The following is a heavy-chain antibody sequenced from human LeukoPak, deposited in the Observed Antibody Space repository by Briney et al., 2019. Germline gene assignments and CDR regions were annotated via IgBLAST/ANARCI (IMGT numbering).Heavy chain of an antibody. V-gene: IGHV3-30-3*01. CDR2: ISYDGSNK. J-gene: IGHJ6*02. CDR3: ARVWGSGNYYYYGMDV. D-gene: IGHD3-10*01. Sequence: GGSLRLSCAASGFTFSSYAMHWVRQAPGKGLEWVAVISYDGSNKYYADSVKGRFTISRDNSKNTLYLQMNSLRAEDTAVYYCARVWGSGNYYYYGMDVWGQGTTVTVSS. CDR1: GFTFSSYA.